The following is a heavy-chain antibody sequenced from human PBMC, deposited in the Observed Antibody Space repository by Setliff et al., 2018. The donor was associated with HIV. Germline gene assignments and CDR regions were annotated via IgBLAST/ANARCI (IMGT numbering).Heavy chain of an antibody. V-gene: IGHV4-59*11. J-gene: IGHJ3*01. CDR3: ARHICGTTACYAVDV. CDR1: GDSITGRW. Sequence: SETLSLTCTVSGDSITGRWLSWIRQPPGKGLEWTGNIYHNGFANYNPSLKSRLTISVDTSKNQVSLTLSSVTPADTAVYYCARHICGTTACYAVDVWGPGAMVTVSS. CDR2: IYHNGFA. D-gene: IGHD2-2*01.